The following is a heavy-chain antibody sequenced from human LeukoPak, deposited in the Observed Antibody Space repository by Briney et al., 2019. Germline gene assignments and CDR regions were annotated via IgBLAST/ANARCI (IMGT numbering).Heavy chain of an antibody. D-gene: IGHD2-21*01. CDR2: INSDGTIT. Sequence: PGGSLRLSCAASGFTFSSYWTHWVRQVPGKGLVWVSRINSDGTITTYADSVKGRFTISRDNAMNTVYLQMSSLRVEDTAVYYCVSLYLAGWGQGTLVTVSS. V-gene: IGHV3-74*03. J-gene: IGHJ4*02. CDR1: GFTFSSYW. CDR3: VSLYLAG.